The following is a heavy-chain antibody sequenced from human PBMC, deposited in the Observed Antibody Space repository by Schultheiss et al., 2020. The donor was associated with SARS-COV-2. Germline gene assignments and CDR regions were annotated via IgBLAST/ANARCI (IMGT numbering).Heavy chain of an antibody. J-gene: IGHJ5*02. Sequence: SETLSLTCTVSGGSISSYYWSWIRQPPGKGLEWIGYIYYSGSTNYNPSLKSRVTISVDTSKNQFSLKLSSVTAADTAVYYCARDLGGLGFDPWGQGTLVTVSS. V-gene: IGHV4-59*01. CDR1: GGSISSYY. CDR3: ARDLGGLGFDP. CDR2: IYYSGST. D-gene: IGHD3-10*01.